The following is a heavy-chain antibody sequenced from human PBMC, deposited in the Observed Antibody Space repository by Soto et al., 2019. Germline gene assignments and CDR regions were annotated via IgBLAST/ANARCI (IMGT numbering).Heavy chain of an antibody. D-gene: IGHD3-9*01. Sequence: PSETLSLTCTVSGGSISSGDYYWSWIRQPPGKGLEWIGYIYYSGSTYYNPSLKSRVTISVDTSKNQFSLKLSSVTAADTAVYYCARGVVLRYFAWLNWFDPRGQGTLFTVSS. J-gene: IGHJ5*02. CDR1: GGSISSGDYY. V-gene: IGHV4-30-4*01. CDR2: IYYSGST. CDR3: ARGVVLRYFAWLNWFDP.